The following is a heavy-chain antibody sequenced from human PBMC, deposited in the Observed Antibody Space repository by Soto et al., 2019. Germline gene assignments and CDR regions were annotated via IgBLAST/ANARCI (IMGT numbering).Heavy chain of an antibody. CDR1: GFTFSNAW. Sequence: GGSLRLSCAASGFTFSNAWINWVRQAPGKGLEWVGRVKSKTHGGTTDYDEPVKGRFAISRDDSNNMVYLQMNSLKIEDTAVYYCTTDSYTTIIIVRFDYWGHGTLVTVSS. CDR3: TTDSYTTIIIVRFDY. CDR2: VKSKTHGGTT. V-gene: IGHV3-15*07. D-gene: IGHD3-22*01. J-gene: IGHJ4*01.